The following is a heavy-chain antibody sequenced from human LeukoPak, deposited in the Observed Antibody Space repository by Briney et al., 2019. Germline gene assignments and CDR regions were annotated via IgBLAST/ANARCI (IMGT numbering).Heavy chain of an antibody. Sequence: GGSLRLSCAASGFTFSSYAMHWVRQAPGKGLEWVAVISYDGSNKYYADSVKGRFTISRDNAKNSLYLQMNSLRAEDTAVYYCARGPPLFDPWGQGTLVTVSS. J-gene: IGHJ5*02. CDR3: ARGPPLFDP. V-gene: IGHV3-30-3*01. CDR2: ISYDGSNK. CDR1: GFTFSSYA.